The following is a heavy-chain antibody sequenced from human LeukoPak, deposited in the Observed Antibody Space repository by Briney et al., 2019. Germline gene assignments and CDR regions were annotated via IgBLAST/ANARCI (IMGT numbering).Heavy chain of an antibody. CDR3: ARNRDGYNFFAFDI. Sequence: GGSLRLSCAASGFTFSSYEMNWVRQAPGKGLEWVSYISSSGSTIYYADSVKGRFTISRDNAKNSLYLQMNSLRAEDTAVCYCARNRDGYNFFAFDIWGQGTMVTVSS. V-gene: IGHV3-48*03. J-gene: IGHJ3*02. CDR1: GFTFSSYE. D-gene: IGHD5-24*01. CDR2: ISSSGSTI.